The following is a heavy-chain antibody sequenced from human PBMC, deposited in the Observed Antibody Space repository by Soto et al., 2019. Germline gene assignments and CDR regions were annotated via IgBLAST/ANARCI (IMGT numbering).Heavy chain of an antibody. J-gene: IGHJ4*02. D-gene: IGHD3-10*01. CDR1: GGTFNTYA. CDR2: ISPMFGAA. Sequence: QVQLVQSGAEMKKPGSSVKVSCQSSGGTFNTYAMNWVRQAPGQGPEWMGDISPMFGAANYAPKFQGRFTITADESTGTSYMQLSRLPSEDTSLYFCAREVQVHTPAFVYWGQGTLVTVSS. V-gene: IGHV1-69*19. CDR3: AREVQVHTPAFVY.